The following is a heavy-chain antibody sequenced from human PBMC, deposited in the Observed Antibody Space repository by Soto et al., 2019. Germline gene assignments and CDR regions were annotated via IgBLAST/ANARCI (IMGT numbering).Heavy chain of an antibody. J-gene: IGHJ6*03. CDR2: INEDSSYI. Sequence: EVHLVESGGGLVKPGGSLRLSCAASGFSFISYSMKWVRQAPGKGLEWVSSINEDSSYIYYAHLLRGRFTISRDNAKESLYLQMNSLRAEDTAVYYCVRDFGWYFRSGYMDVWGDGATVTVSS. CDR3: VRDFGWYFRSGYMDV. D-gene: IGHD3-3*01. CDR1: GFSFISYS. V-gene: IGHV3-21*03.